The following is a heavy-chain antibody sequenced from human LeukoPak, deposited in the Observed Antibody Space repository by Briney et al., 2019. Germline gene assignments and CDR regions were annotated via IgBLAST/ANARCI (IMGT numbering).Heavy chain of an antibody. V-gene: IGHV3-30*18. D-gene: IGHD6-13*01. CDR1: GFTFSSYG. CDR3: AKDQYSSSWYYYYYGMDV. CDR2: ISYDGSNK. J-gene: IGHJ6*02. Sequence: GRSLRLSCAASGFTFSSYGMHWVRQAPGKGLEWVAVISYDGSNKYYADSVKGRFTISRDNSKNTLYLQMNSLRAEDAAVYYCAKDQYSSSWYYYYYGMDVWGQGTTVTVSS.